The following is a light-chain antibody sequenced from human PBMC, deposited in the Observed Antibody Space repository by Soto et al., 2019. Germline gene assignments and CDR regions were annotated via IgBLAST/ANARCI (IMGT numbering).Light chain of an antibody. V-gene: IGLV3-1*01. CDR3: QAWDSGTVV. J-gene: IGLJ2*01. CDR1: KLGDKY. Sequence: SYELTQPPSVSVSPGQTASITCSGDKLGDKYAYWYQQKPGQSPMVVIYQNSKRPSGIPERFSGSKSGNTATLTISGTQAMDEADYYCQAWDSGTVVFGGGTKVTVL. CDR2: QNS.